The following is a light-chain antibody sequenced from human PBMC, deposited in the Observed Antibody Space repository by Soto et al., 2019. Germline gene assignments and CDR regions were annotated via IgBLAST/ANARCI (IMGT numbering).Light chain of an antibody. J-gene: IGKJ1*01. V-gene: IGKV1-5*03. CDR2: KAS. CDR3: QQYNSYGTST. Sequence: DIQMTQSPSTLSASVGDRVTITCRASQSISRRLAWYQQKPGKAPKLVIYKASSLESGVPSRFSGSGSGTEVTRTISSLKPDDFATYYCQQYNSYGTSTFGHGTKVEIK. CDR1: QSISRR.